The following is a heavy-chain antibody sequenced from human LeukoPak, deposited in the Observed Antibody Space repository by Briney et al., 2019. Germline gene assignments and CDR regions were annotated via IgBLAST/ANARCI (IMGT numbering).Heavy chain of an antibody. Sequence: PSGSLTLSCAASGYTFSTYWKQCWRQAPAGGGVWGTRSKSDGGTNYADSVKGRFTISRDNAKKTVSLQMNSLRPEDTGVYYCARAPSEIGGYYPEYFRHWGQGTLVTVSS. V-gene: IGHV3-74*01. D-gene: IGHD3-22*01. J-gene: IGHJ1*01. CDR2: SKSDGGT. CDR1: GYTFSTYW. CDR3: ARAPSEIGGYYPEYFRH.